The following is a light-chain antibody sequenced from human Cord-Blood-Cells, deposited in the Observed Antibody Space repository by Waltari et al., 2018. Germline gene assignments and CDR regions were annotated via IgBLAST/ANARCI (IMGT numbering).Light chain of an antibody. Sequence: QSALTQPASVSGSPGQSITISCPGTSSDVGSYNLVSWYPQHPGKAPQLMIYEGSKRPSGVSNRFSGSKAGNTASLTISGLQAEDEADYYCCSYAGSSTFDVVFGGGTKLTVL. CDR2: EGS. CDR3: CSYAGSSTFDVV. V-gene: IGLV2-23*03. J-gene: IGLJ2*01. CDR1: SSDVGSYNL.